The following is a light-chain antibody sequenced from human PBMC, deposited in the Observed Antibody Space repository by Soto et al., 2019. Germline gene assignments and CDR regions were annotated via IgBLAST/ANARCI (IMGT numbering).Light chain of an antibody. CDR1: SSDIGSYNH. V-gene: IGLV2-14*03. Sequence: SVLNQPASVSGSPGQSITISCIGTSSDIGSYNHVAWYQQFPGKSPKLMIYAVSNRPSGVSNRFSGSESGNTASLTISGLQAEDEADYYCSSYTSSITYVFGTGTKVTVL. CDR3: SSYTSSITYV. J-gene: IGLJ1*01. CDR2: AVS.